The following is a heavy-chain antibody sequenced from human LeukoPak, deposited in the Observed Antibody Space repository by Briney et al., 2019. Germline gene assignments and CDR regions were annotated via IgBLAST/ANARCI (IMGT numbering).Heavy chain of an antibody. V-gene: IGHV3-23*01. D-gene: IGHD6-13*01. Sequence: PGGSLRLSCAASGFPFSNFVMTWVRQAPGKGLEWVSAISGSGGRGTTYYADSAKGRFTISRDNAKNTMYLQMNSLSVEDTAVYYCAKDIAASGLPRIFDFWGQGTLVTVSS. CDR1: GFPFSNFV. CDR3: AKDIAASGLPRIFDF. CDR2: ISGSGGRGTT. J-gene: IGHJ4*02.